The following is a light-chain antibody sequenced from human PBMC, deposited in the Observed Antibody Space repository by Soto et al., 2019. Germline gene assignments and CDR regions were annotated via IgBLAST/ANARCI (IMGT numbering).Light chain of an antibody. V-gene: IGLV2-14*01. CDR3: SSYTTRSTIV. Sequence: QSALTQPASVSGSPGQSITISCTGTSSDVGAYNHVSWYQQHPGKAPKLIISEVSNRPSGVSNRFSGSKSGNTASLTISGLQAEDEADYYCSSYTTRSTIVFGGGTKLTVL. J-gene: IGLJ2*01. CDR2: EVS. CDR1: SSDVGAYNH.